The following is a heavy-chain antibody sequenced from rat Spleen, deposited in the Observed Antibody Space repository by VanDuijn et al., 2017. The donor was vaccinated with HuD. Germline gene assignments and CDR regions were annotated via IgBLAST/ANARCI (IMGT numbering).Heavy chain of an antibody. D-gene: IGHD4-3*01. J-gene: IGHJ2*01. CDR3: VREEFGVRD. Sequence: EVKLVESGGGLVQPGRSLKLSCAASGFNFNDHWMGWVRQAPGKGLEWIGEINKDSSVRKYIPSLKEKIIISRDNAQNTLYLQMRKLGSEDTAIFYCVREEFGVRDWGQGVMVTVSS. CDR1: GFNFNDHW. V-gene: IGHV4-2*01. CDR2: INKDSSVR.